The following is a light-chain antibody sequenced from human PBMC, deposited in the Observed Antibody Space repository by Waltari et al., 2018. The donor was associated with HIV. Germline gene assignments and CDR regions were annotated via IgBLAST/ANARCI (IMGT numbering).Light chain of an antibody. CDR1: SSNIGAGYD. V-gene: IGLV1-40*01. J-gene: IGLJ3*02. Sequence: QSVLTQPPSVSGAPGQRVTISCTGSSSNIGAGYDVQWYQQLPGTAPKLLTYGNSNRPSGVPDRFSGSKSGTSSSLAITGLQAEDEADYYCQSYDSSLSGSVFGGGTKLTVL. CDR2: GNS. CDR3: QSYDSSLSGSV.